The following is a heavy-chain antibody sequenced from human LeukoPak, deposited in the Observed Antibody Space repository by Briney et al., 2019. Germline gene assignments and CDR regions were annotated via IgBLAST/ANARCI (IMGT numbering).Heavy chain of an antibody. CDR1: GYTFTSYD. V-gene: IGHV1-8*01. CDR3: ARSRSRITIFGVLDDY. J-gene: IGHJ4*02. CDR2: MNPNSGNT. Sequence: GASVKVSCKASGYTFTSYDINWVRQATGQGLGWMGWMNPNSGNTGYAQKFQGRVTMTRNTSISTAYMELSSLRSEDTAVYYCARSRSRITIFGVLDDYWGQGTLVTVSS. D-gene: IGHD3-3*01.